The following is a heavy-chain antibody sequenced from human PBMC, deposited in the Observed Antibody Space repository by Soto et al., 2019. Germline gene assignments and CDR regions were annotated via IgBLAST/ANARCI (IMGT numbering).Heavy chain of an antibody. D-gene: IGHD3-10*01. Sequence: EVQLLESGGELVQPGGSLRLSCAASGFTFNKHAMNWVRQAPGKGLEWVSSISGLGNRVYYADSVKGRFTISRDNSKNTVYLQMSSLRAEDTAIFYCAKAELGMDALDIWGPGTMVTVSS. CDR3: AKAELGMDALDI. CDR1: GFTFNKHA. V-gene: IGHV3-23*01. CDR2: ISGLGNRV. J-gene: IGHJ3*02.